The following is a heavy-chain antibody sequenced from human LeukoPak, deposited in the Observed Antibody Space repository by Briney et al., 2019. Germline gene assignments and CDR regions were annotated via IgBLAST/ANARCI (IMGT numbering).Heavy chain of an antibody. CDR3: ARDYDFWSGPHIRGAYGMDV. J-gene: IGHJ6*02. V-gene: IGHV4-31*03. Sequence: SETLSLTCTVSGGSISSGVYYWSWIRQHPGKGLEWIGCIYYSGSTYYNPSLKSRLTISVDTSKKQFSLKLNSVTAADTAVYYCARDYDFWSGPHIRGAYGMDVWGQGTTVTVSS. CDR1: GGSISSGVYY. CDR2: IYYSGST. D-gene: IGHD3-3*01.